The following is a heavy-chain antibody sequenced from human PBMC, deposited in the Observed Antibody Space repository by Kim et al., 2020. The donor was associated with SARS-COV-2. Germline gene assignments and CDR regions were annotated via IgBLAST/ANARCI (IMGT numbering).Heavy chain of an antibody. CDR1: GGSVSSGSYY. V-gene: IGHV4-61*01. D-gene: IGHD4-4*01. J-gene: IGHJ6*02. CDR2: IYYSGST. CDR3: ARVYRMTTVTTSYYYGMDV. Sequence: SETLSLTCTVSGGSVSSGSYYWSWIRQPPGKGLEWIGYIYYSGSTNYNPSLKSRVTISVDTSKNQFSLKLSSVTAADTAVYYCARVYRMTTVTTSYYYGMDVWGQGTTVTVSS.